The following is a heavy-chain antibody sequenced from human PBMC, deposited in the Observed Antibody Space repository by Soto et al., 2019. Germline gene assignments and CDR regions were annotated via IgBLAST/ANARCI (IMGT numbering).Heavy chain of an antibody. CDR1: GFSFSTYS. Sequence: GSLRLSCAASGFSFSTYSMNWVRQAPGKGLQWVSSISSSSSYKFYADSVKGRFTISRDNAKNSLYLQMNSLRAEDTAFYYCARDLASPYNNSSGDYWGQGTLVTVSS. D-gene: IGHD6-6*01. CDR2: ISSSSSYK. J-gene: IGHJ4*02. V-gene: IGHV3-21*01. CDR3: ARDLASPYNNSSGDY.